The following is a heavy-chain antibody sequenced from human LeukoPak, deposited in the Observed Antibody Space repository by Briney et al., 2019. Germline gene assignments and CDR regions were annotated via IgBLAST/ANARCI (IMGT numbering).Heavy chain of an antibody. CDR3: ARHIRGATGNWFGP. V-gene: IGHV4-59*08. CDR1: GGSISSYY. CDR2: IYYSGST. J-gene: IGHJ5*02. Sequence: SETLSLTCTVSGGSISSYYWSWIRQPPGKGLEWIGYIYYSGSTNYNLSLKSRVTISVDTSKNQFSLKLSSVTAADTAVYYCARHIRGATGNWFGPWGQGTLVTVSS. D-gene: IGHD1-26*01.